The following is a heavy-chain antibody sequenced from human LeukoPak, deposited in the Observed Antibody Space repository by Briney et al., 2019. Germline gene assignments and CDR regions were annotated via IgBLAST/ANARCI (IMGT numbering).Heavy chain of an antibody. CDR3: ARQRPLWFGELFYYYYYMDV. D-gene: IGHD3-10*01. V-gene: IGHV4-59*01. J-gene: IGHJ6*03. CDR1: GCSISSYY. CDR2: IYYSGST. Sequence: PSETLSLTCTVSGCSISSYYWSWIRQPPGKGLGWIGYIYYSGSTNYNPSLKGRVTISVDTSKNQFSLKLSSVTAADTAVYYCARQRPLWFGELFYYYYYMDVWGKGTTVTVSS.